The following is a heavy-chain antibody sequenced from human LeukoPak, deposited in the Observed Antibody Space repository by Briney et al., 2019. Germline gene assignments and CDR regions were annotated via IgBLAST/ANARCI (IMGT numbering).Heavy chain of an antibody. V-gene: IGHV4-59*01. CDR3: ARDSSSWYREAFDI. D-gene: IGHD6-13*01. CDR2: IYSSGST. Sequence: PSETLSLTCNVSGGSIRGYYWSWIRQPPGKGLEWIGYIYSSGSTNYNPSLKSRVTMSVDTSKNQFSLKVSSVTAADTAVYYCARDSSSWYREAFDIWGQGTMVTVSS. J-gene: IGHJ3*02. CDR1: GGSIRGYY.